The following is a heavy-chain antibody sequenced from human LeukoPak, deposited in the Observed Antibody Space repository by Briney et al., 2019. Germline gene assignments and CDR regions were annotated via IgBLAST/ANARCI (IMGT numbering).Heavy chain of an antibody. CDR2: IYTTGST. CDR1: GGSFSGYY. Sequence: SETLSLTCAVYGGSFSGYYWSWLRQPAGKGLEWIGRIYTTGSTNYNPSLKSRVTMSTDTSKNQFSLKLSSVTAADTAVYYCARVTTGGYYNCWGQGTLVTVSS. V-gene: IGHV4-59*10. CDR3: ARVTTGGYYNC. D-gene: IGHD3-22*01. J-gene: IGHJ4*02.